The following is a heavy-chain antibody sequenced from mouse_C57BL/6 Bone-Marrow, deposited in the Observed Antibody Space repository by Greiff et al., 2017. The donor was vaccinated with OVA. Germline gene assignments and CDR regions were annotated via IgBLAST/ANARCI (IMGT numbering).Heavy chain of an antibody. CDR2: IDPENGDT. D-gene: IGHD2-4*01. CDR3: TTGDYETWFAY. V-gene: IGHV14-4*01. Sequence: VQLQQSGAELVRPGASVKLSCTASGFNIKDDYMHWVKQRPEQGLEWIGWIDPENGDTEYASKFQGKATITADTSSTTAYLQLSSLTSEDTAVYYCTTGDYETWFAYWGQGTLVTVSA. CDR1: GFNIKDDY. J-gene: IGHJ3*01.